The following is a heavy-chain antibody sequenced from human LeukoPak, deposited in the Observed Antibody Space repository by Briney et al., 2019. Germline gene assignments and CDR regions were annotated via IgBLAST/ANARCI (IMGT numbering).Heavy chain of an antibody. CDR2: ISSSSSYI. CDR3: ARYCGGDCYAGSLDY. D-gene: IGHD2-21*02. J-gene: IGHJ4*02. Sequence: GGSLRLSCAASGFTFATYTMNWVRQAPGKGLEWVSSISSSSSYIYYADSVKGRFTISRDNAKNSLYLQMNSLRAEDTAVYYCARYCGGDCYAGSLDYWGQGTLVTVSS. CDR1: GFTFATYT. V-gene: IGHV3-21*01.